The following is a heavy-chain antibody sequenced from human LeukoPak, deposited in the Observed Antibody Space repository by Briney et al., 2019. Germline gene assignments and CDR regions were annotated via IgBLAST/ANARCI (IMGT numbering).Heavy chain of an antibody. CDR1: GVSISSSSYY. CDR3: ARGVLRYFDWAPDAFDI. Sequence: SETLSLTCNVSGVSISSSSYYWGWIRQPPGKGLEWIGSIYSSGSTYYNSSLKSRVTISVDTSKNQFSLKLSSVTAADTAVYYCARGVLRYFDWAPDAFDIWGQGTMVTVSS. V-gene: IGHV4-39*07. CDR2: IYSSGST. J-gene: IGHJ3*02. D-gene: IGHD3-9*01.